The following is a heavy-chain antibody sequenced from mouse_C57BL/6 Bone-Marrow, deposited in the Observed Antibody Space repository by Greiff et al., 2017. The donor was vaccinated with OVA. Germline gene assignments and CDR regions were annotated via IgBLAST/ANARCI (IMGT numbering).Heavy chain of an antibody. J-gene: IGHJ2*01. CDR1: GFTFSDYY. V-gene: IGHV5-12*01. CDR3: ARRDYYGSSCDY. CDR2: ISNGGGST. Sequence: DVKLVESGGGLVQPGGSLKLSCAASGFTFSDYYMYWVRQTPEKRLEWVAYISNGGGSTYYPDTVKGRFTISRDNAKNTLYLQMSRLKSEDTAMYYCARRDYYGSSCDYWGQGTTLTVSS. D-gene: IGHD1-1*01.